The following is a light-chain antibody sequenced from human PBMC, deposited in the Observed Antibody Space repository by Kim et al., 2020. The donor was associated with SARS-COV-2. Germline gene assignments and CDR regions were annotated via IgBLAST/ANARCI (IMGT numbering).Light chain of an antibody. CDR2: GAS. V-gene: IGKV3-20*01. J-gene: IGKJ2*01. CDR1: QSVSSSY. CDR3: QQYGSSPLYT. Sequence: SAWERATLSCRASQSVSSSYLASYQQKPGQAPRLLIYGASSRATGIPHRFSGSGSGTDFTLTISRLEPEDFAVYYCQQYGSSPLYTFGQGTKLEI.